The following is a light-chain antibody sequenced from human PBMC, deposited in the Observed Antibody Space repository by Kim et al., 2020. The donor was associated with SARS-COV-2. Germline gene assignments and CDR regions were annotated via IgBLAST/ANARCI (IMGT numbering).Light chain of an antibody. CDR3: GAWDSSLTAVL. CDR1: SSNIANNY. J-gene: IGLJ3*02. CDR2: DNI. V-gene: IGLV1-51*01. Sequence: QSVLTQPPSVSAAPGQKVTISCSGSSSNIANNYVSWYQQLPGTVPKLLIYDNIERPSGIPDRFSGSKTGMSATLVITGLQTGDEADYYCGAWDSSLTAVLFGGGTQLTVL.